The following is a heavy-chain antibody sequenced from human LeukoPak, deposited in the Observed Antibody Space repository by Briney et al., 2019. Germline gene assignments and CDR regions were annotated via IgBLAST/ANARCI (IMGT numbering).Heavy chain of an antibody. V-gene: IGHV7-4-1*02. J-gene: IGHJ6*02. CDR3: ARGGEYCSSTSCHSLGYYYYYGMDV. CDR2: INTNTGNP. CDR1: GYTFTSYA. D-gene: IGHD2-2*01. Sequence: GASVKVSCKASGYTFTSYAMNWVRQAPGQGLEWMEWINTNTGNPTYAQDFTGRFVFSLDTSVSTAYLQISSLKAEDTAVYYCARGGEYCSSTSCHSLGYYYYYGMDVWGQGTTVTVSS.